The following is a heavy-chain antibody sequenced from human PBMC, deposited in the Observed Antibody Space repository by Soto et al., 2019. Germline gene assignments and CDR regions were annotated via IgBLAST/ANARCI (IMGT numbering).Heavy chain of an antibody. Sequence: ASVKVSCKASGYTFTSYGISWVRQAPGQGLEWMGWISAYNGNTNYAQKLQGRVTMTTDTSTSTAYIELRSLRSDDTAVYYCARDITYYDFWSGYTVGLSYDYWGQGTLVTVSS. J-gene: IGHJ4*02. CDR2: ISAYNGNT. CDR1: GYTFTSYG. CDR3: ARDITYYDFWSGYTVGLSYDY. V-gene: IGHV1-18*01. D-gene: IGHD3-3*01.